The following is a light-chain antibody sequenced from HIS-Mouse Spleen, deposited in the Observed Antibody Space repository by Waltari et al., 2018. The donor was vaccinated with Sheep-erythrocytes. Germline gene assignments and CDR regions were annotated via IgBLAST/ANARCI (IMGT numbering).Light chain of an antibody. CDR2: EGS. Sequence: QSALTQPPSVSGSPGQWITISCTGTSSDVGSYNLVSWYQQHPGKAPKLMIYEGSKRPSGVSNRFSGSKSGNTASLTISGLQAEDEADYYCCSYAGSSTWVFGGGTKLTVL. J-gene: IGLJ3*02. CDR3: CSYAGSSTWV. CDR1: SSDVGSYNL. V-gene: IGLV2-23*01.